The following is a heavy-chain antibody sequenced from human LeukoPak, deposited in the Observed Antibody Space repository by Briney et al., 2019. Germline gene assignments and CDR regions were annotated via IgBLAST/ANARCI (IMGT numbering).Heavy chain of an antibody. CDR2: ISGDGNIT. Sequence: GGSLRLSCAASGLNLDAYAMHWVRQAPGKGLEWVSLISGDGNITYYADSVKGRFTISRDNSKNSLFLEMNSLRSEDTALYYCAKDTPLFYHYYGIDVWGQGTTVTVSS. CDR1: GLNLDAYA. V-gene: IGHV3-43*02. J-gene: IGHJ6*02. CDR3: AKDTPLFYHYYGIDV.